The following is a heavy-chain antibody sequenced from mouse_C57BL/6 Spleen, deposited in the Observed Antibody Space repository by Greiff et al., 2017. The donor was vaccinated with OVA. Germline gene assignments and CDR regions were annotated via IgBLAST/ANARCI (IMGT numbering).Heavy chain of an antibody. CDR2: INPYNGGT. CDR1: GYTFTDYY. V-gene: IGHV1-19*01. CDR3: ARAGITTVVATKNFDY. D-gene: IGHD1-1*01. Sequence: VQLKESGPVLVKPGASVKMSCKASGYTFTDYYMNWVKQSHGKSLEWIGVINPYNGGTSYNQKFKGKATLTVDKSSSTAYMELNSLTSEDSAVYYCARAGITTVVATKNFDYWGQGTTLTVSS. J-gene: IGHJ2*01.